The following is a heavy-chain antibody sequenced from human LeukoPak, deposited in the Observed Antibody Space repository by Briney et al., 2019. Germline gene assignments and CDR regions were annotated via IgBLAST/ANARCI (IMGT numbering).Heavy chain of an antibody. V-gene: IGHV1-69*04. CDR2: IIPILGIA. CDR1: GGTFSSYA. J-gene: IGHJ4*02. CDR3: ARSRRGPPNYDSSGYYLDY. D-gene: IGHD3-22*01. Sequence: SVKVSCKASGGTFSSYAISWVRQAPGQGLEWMGRIIPILGIANYAQKFQGRVTITADKSTSTAYMELSSLRSEDTAVYYCARSRRGPPNYDSSGYYLDYWGQGTLVTVSS.